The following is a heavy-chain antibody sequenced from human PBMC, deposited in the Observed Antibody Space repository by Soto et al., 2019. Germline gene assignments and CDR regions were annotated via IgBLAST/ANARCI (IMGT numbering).Heavy chain of an antibody. D-gene: IGHD3-3*01. CDR3: ARDPLNYYSWRVYTKFSDFDI. J-gene: IGHJ3*02. CDR2: IKQDGSEK. V-gene: IGHV3-7*01. Sequence: PGGSLRLSCAASGFTFSRYWMTWVRQAPWKGLEWVANIKQDGSEKYYVDSVMGRFTISRDNAKNSLYLQMNSLRAEDTAVYYCARDPLNYYSWRVYTKFSDFDIWGQGPRVNVAS. CDR1: GFTFSRYW.